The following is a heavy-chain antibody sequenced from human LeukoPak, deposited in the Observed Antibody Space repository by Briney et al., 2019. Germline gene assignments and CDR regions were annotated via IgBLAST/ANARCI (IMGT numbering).Heavy chain of an antibody. CDR2: IYYSGST. J-gene: IGHJ5*02. D-gene: IGHD2-2*01. Sequence: SETLSLTCTVSGGSISSYYWSWIRQPPGKGLEWIGYIYYSGSTNYNPSLKSRVTISVDTSKNQFSLKLSSVTAADTAVYYCAREERVCSSTSCSNWFDPWGQGTLVTVSS. CDR1: GGSISSYY. CDR3: AREERVCSSTSCSNWFDP. V-gene: IGHV4-59*01.